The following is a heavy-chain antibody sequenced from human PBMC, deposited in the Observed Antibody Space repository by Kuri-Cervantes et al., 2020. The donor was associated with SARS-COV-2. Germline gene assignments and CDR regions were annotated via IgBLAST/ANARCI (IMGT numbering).Heavy chain of an antibody. J-gene: IGHJ6*02. CDR2: ISSSSSYI. V-gene: IGHV3-21*01. Sequence: GESLKISCAASGFTFSSYSMNWVRQAPGKGLEWVSSISSSSSYIYYADSVKGRFTISRDNAKNSLYLQMNSLRAEDTAVYYCARECCGLSATRTSIAARGGYYGMDVWGQGTTVTVSS. CDR1: GFTFSSYS. CDR3: ARECCGLSATRTSIAARGGYYGMDV. D-gene: IGHD6-6*01.